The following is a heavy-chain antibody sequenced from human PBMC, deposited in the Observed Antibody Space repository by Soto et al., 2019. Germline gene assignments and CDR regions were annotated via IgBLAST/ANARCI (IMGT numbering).Heavy chain of an antibody. CDR3: ARDGCSSTSCVYNWFDP. CDR2: IYSGGST. Sequence: VQLVESGGGLVQPGGSLRLSCAASGFTVSSNYMSWVRQAPGKGLEWVSVIYSGGSTYYADSVKGRFTISRDNSKNTLYLQMNSLRAEDTAVYYCARDGCSSTSCVYNWFDPWGQGTLVTVSS. J-gene: IGHJ5*02. CDR1: GFTVSSNY. V-gene: IGHV3-66*01. D-gene: IGHD2-2*01.